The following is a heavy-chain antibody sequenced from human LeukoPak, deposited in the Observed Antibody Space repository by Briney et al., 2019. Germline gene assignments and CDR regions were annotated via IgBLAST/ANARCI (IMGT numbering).Heavy chain of an antibody. Sequence: GGSLRLSCAASGFTFGSYAMSWVRQAPGKGLEWISTISGSGDSTYYADSVKGRFTISRENSKNTLYLQMNSLRAEDTAVYYCAKRLNYDILTGETPFDYWGQGTLATVSS. CDR3: AKRLNYDILTGETPFDY. D-gene: IGHD3-9*01. J-gene: IGHJ4*02. V-gene: IGHV3-23*01. CDR2: ISGSGDST. CDR1: GFTFGSYA.